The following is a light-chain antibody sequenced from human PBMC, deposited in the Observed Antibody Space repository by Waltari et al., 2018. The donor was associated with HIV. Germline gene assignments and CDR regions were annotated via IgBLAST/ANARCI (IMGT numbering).Light chain of an antibody. CDR3: LAWDSNLGGWV. CDR2: RNT. Sequence: LTQPPPRSTVSCQSATVTCLGPNNSVDHQAPAGVQHRQGHPPKLLPHRNTNRPSGVSERFSASRAGHTTFLTISGLQSEDGADYFCLAWDSNLGGWVFGGGTHLTV. J-gene: IGLJ3*02. V-gene: IGLV10-54*04. CDR1: NNSVDHQA.